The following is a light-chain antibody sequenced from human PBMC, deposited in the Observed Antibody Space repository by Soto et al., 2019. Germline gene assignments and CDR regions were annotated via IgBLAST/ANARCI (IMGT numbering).Light chain of an antibody. Sequence: SALTQPPSVSGSPGQSVTISCTGTSSDVGSYNRVSWYQQPPGTAPKLMIYEVSNRPSGVPDRFSGSKSGNTASLTISGLQAEDEADYYCQSYDTSLSGYVFGTGTKVTVL. CDR2: EVS. CDR3: QSYDTSLSGYV. V-gene: IGLV2-18*02. CDR1: SSDVGSYNR. J-gene: IGLJ1*01.